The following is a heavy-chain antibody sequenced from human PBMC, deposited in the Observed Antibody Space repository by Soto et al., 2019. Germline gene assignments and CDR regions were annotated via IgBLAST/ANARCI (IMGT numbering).Heavy chain of an antibody. CDR3: ARVVVGLDEGVNWFGP. D-gene: IGHD2-15*01. J-gene: IGHJ5*02. Sequence: QVQLVQSGAEVKKPGASVKVSCKASGYTFSSYVFTWVRQAPGQGLECMGWITAYNDNTNYAQSFQSRVTMTTDASTSTAYMELRSLRSDDTAVYYCARVVVGLDEGVNWFGPWGKGTLVTVPS. CDR2: ITAYNDNT. V-gene: IGHV1-18*01. CDR1: GYTFSSYV.